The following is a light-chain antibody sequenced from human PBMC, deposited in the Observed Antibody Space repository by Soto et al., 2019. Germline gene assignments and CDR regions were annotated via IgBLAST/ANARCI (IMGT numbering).Light chain of an antibody. CDR1: QSISTY. CDR2: GAY. CDR3: QQSFGAPRT. V-gene: IGKV1-39*01. J-gene: IGKJ1*01. Sequence: DIQMTQSLSSLSASLGDRVTVTCRASQSISTYLNWFQQRPGKAPKLLIYGAYTLQDGVPSRFSGSGSETEFTLTISSLQPEDFATYYCQQSFGAPRTFGQGTRVDIK.